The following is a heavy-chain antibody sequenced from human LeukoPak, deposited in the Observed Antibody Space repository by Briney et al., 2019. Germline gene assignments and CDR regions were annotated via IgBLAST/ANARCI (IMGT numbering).Heavy chain of an antibody. V-gene: IGHV3-23*01. CDR2: ISGSGGST. J-gene: IGHJ4*02. CDR3: AKDRGRYCSGGSCYQSDY. Sequence: PGGSLRLSCAASGFTFSSYAMSWVRQAPGKGLEWASAISGSGGSTYYADSVKGRFTISRDNSKNTLYLQMNSLRAEDTAVYYCAKDRGRYCSGGSCYQSDYWGQGTLVTVSS. D-gene: IGHD2-15*01. CDR1: GFTFSSYA.